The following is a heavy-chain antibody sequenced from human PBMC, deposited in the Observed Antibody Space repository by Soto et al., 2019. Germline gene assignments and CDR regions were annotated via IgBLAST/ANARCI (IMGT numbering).Heavy chain of an antibody. CDR3: VRGRGYVYGSNFYGLDV. J-gene: IGHJ6*02. V-gene: IGHV4-34*01. D-gene: IGHD6-25*01. Sequence: PSETLSLTCGVYRGSFSGFYWSWVRQTPGGGLEWIGEINHSGTINYNPSFQNRVTISVDKSTNNFSLKMTSVTAADAAVYYCVRGRGYVYGSNFYGLDVWGQGTTVTVSS. CDR1: RGSFSGFY. CDR2: INHSGTI.